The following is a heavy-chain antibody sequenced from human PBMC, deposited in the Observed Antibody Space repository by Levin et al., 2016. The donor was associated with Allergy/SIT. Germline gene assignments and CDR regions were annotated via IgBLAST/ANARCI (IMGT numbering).Heavy chain of an antibody. V-gene: IGHV3-30*18. D-gene: IGHD3-10*01. CDR3: AKDFGSGSSVSDNFNF. Sequence: VRQAPGKRPEWVALISYEGTSRFYADSVKGRFTISRDNSKNTLYLQMDSLRAEDTAVYYCAKDFGSGSSVSDNFNFWGRGTLVTVSS. J-gene: IGHJ4*02. CDR2: ISYEGTSR.